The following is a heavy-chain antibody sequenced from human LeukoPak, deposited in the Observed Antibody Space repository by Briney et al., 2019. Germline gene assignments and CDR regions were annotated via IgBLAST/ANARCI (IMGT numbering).Heavy chain of an antibody. CDR1: GFTFSTYA. D-gene: IGHD2-15*01. J-gene: IGHJ5*02. CDR2: ISASGGTT. CDR3: AKFTREYCSSSSCPNWFDR. Sequence: SGGSLRLSCGAPGFTFSTYAMSWVRQAPGVRQAPGKGLEWVSAISASGGTTYYADSVKGRFTISRDNSKNILYLQMNSLSAEDTAIYYCAKFTREYCSSSSCPNWFDRWGKGTLVTVSS. V-gene: IGHV3-23*01.